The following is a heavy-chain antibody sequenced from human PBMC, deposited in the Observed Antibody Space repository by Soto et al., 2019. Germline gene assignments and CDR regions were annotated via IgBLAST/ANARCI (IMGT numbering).Heavy chain of an antibody. CDR3: ASVGTTYGMDV. CDR2: IIPIFGTA. D-gene: IGHD4-17*01. V-gene: IGHV1-69*13. J-gene: IGHJ6*02. CDR1: GGTFSNYA. Sequence: ASVKVSCKASGGTFSNYAISWVRQAPGQGLEWMGGIIPIFGTANYAQKFQGRVTITADESTSTAYMELSSLRSEDTAVYYCASVGTTYGMDVWGQGTTVTVSS.